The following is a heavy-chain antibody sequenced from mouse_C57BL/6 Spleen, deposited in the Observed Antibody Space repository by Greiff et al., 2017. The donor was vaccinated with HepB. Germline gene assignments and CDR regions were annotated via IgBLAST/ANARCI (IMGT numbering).Heavy chain of an antibody. D-gene: IGHD2-1*01. CDR2: INPDSSTI. CDR1: GIDFSRYW. J-gene: IGHJ2*01. V-gene: IGHV4-1*01. Sequence: EVKLMESGGGLVQPGGSLKLSCAASGIDFSRYWMSWVRRAPGKGLEWIGEINPDSSTINYAPSLKDKFIISRDNAKNTLYLQMSKVRSEDTALYYCARVYYGNYGHYFDYWGQGTTLTVSS. CDR3: ARVYYGNYGHYFDY.